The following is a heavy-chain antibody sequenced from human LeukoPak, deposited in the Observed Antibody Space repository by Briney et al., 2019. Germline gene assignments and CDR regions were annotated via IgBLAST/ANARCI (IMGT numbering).Heavy chain of an antibody. V-gene: IGHV3-23*01. CDR2: ISGSGGNT. CDR3: ATRRLPQYWRDAFDI. D-gene: IGHD2/OR15-2a*01. J-gene: IGHJ3*02. Sequence: GGSLRLSCAASGFTFSSHAMSWVRQAPGKGLEWVSTISGSGGNTFYADSVKGRFTISRDNPKNTLYLQMNSLRAEDTAVYYCATRRLPQYWRDAFDIWGQGTMVTVSS. CDR1: GFTFSSHA.